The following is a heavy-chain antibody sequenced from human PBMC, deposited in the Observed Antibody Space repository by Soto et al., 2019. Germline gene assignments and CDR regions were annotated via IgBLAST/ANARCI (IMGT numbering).Heavy chain of an antibody. CDR2: IYYSGST. Sequence: SETLSLTCTVSGGSISSYYWSWIRQPPGKGLEWIGYIYYSGSTNYNPSLKSRVTISVDTSKNQFSLKLSSVTAADTAVYYCAREDDFWSGYNVWGQGTLVTAPQ. J-gene: IGHJ4*02. CDR1: GGSISSYY. D-gene: IGHD3-3*01. CDR3: AREDDFWSGYNV. V-gene: IGHV4-59*01.